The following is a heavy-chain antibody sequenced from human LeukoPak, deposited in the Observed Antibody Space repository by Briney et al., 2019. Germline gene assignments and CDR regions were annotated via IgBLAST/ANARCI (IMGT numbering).Heavy chain of an antibody. J-gene: IGHJ5*02. V-gene: IGHV4-38-2*01. Sequence: SETLSLTCAVSGYSISSGYYCGWIRQPPGKGLEWIGSINHSGSTYYNPSLKIRVTISVDTSKNQFSLKLSSVTAADTAVYYCARTHSTNWFDPWGQGTLVTVSS. CDR1: GYSISSGYY. CDR3: ARTHSTNWFDP. D-gene: IGHD2/OR15-2a*01. CDR2: INHSGST.